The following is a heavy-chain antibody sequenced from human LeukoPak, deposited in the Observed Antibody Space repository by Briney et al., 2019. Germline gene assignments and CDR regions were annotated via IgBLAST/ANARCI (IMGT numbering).Heavy chain of an antibody. CDR2: IYYSGST. J-gene: IGHJ4*02. Sequence: SETLSLTCTVSGGSISSSSYYWGWIRQPPGKGLEWIGSIYYSGSTYYNPSLKSRVTISVDTSKNQLSLKLSSVTAADTAVYYCARVACSSTSCYPEFDYWGQGTLVTVSS. CDR1: GGSISSSSYY. V-gene: IGHV4-39*07. CDR3: ARVACSSTSCYPEFDY. D-gene: IGHD2-2*01.